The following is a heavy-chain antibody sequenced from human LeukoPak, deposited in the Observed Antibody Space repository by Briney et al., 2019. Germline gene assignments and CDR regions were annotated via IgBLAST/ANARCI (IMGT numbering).Heavy chain of an antibody. J-gene: IGHJ4*02. D-gene: IGHD5-24*01. V-gene: IGHV4-4*02. Sequence: SGTLSLTCAVSGGSISSSNWWSWVRQPPGKGLEWIGEIYHSGSTNYNPSLKSRVTISVDKSKNQFSLKLSSVTAADTAVYYCARFGGGEDGYNSVFDYWGQGTLVTVSS. CDR3: ARFGGGEDGYNSVFDY. CDR2: IYHSGST. CDR1: GGSISSSNW.